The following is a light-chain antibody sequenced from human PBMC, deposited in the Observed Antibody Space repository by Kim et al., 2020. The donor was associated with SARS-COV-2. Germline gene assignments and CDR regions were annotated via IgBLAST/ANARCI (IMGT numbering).Light chain of an antibody. CDR1: TSDVGAGFE. CDR2: SND. V-gene: IGLV1-40*01. Sequence: RVTISSAETTSDVGAGFEVNWYQQLPGTAPKLLIHSNDNRPSGVPDRFSGSKSGTSASLTITGLQPEDEADYYCQSYDSSLSVGIFGGGTQLTVL. J-gene: IGLJ2*01. CDR3: QSYDSSLSVGI.